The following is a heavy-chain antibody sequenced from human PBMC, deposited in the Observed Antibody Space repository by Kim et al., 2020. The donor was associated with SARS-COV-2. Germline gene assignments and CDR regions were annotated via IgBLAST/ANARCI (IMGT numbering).Heavy chain of an antibody. V-gene: IGHV3-23*01. CDR2: VTSGGTT. J-gene: IGHJ4*02. Sequence: GGSLRLSCAASGFTFSNYGMTWIRQAPGKGLEWVSIVTSGGTTFYADSVKGRCTISRDNSKNTLYLQVNSLRADDTAVYYCAKSRRSGSDYGFDYWGQGT. D-gene: IGHD1-26*01. CDR1: GFTFSNYG. CDR3: AKSRRSGSDYGFDY.